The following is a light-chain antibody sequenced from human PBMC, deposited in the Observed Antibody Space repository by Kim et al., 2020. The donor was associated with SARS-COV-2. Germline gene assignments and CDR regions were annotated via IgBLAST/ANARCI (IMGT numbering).Light chain of an antibody. Sequence: DIVMTQSPDSLAVSLGERATINCKSSQSVLYSSNNKNYLAWYQQKPGQPPKLLIYWASTRESGVPDRFSGSGSGTDFNLTISRLRGGDVGGYYCQQYYSTPLTFGGGTKLDIK. CDR3: QQYYSTPLT. J-gene: IGKJ4*01. V-gene: IGKV4-1*01. CDR1: QSVLYSSNNKNY. CDR2: WAS.